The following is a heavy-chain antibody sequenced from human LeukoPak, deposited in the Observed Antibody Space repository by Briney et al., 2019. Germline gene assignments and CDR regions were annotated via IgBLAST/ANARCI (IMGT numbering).Heavy chain of an antibody. CDR2: IKQDGSEK. J-gene: IGHJ4*02. Sequence: QTGGSLRLSCAASGFTFSSYWMSWVRQAPGKGLEWVANIKQDGSEKYYVDSVKGRFTVSRDNAKNSLYLQMNSLRAEDTAVYYCAREVIWDYYDSSGYYSYWGQGTLVTVSS. D-gene: IGHD3-22*01. CDR3: AREVIWDYYDSSGYYSY. V-gene: IGHV3-7*01. CDR1: GFTFSSYW.